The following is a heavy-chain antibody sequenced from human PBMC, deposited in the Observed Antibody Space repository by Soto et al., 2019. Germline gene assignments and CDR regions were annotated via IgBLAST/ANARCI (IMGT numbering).Heavy chain of an antibody. D-gene: IGHD1-26*01. CDR3: ARGSSSDY. CDR2: IYYSGST. V-gene: IGHV4-31*03. J-gene: IGHJ4*02. Sequence: SETMSVTCPVAGGSISSGGCYWSWIRQHPGKGLEWIGYIYYSGSTYYNPSLKSRVTISVDTSKNQFSLKLSSVTAADTAVYYCARGSSSDYWGQGTLVTVSS. CDR1: GGSISSGGCY.